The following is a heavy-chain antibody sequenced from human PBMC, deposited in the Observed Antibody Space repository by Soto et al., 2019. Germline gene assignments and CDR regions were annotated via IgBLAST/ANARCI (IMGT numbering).Heavy chain of an antibody. Sequence: QVQLVESGGGVVQPGRSLRLSCAASGFTFSSYGMHWVRQAPGKGLEWVAGISYDGSNRYYADSVKGRFTISRDNSKNTLYLQMNSLRAEDTAVYYCAKTPFDPWGQGSLVTVSS. J-gene: IGHJ5*02. CDR2: ISYDGSNR. CDR3: AKTPFDP. V-gene: IGHV3-30*18. CDR1: GFTFSSYG. D-gene: IGHD2-15*01.